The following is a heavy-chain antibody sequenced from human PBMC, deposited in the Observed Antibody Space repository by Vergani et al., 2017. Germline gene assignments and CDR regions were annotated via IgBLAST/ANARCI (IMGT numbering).Heavy chain of an antibody. Sequence: VQLVESGGGLVQPGGSLRLSCAASGFTFSGSAMHWVRQASGKGLEWLGRIRSKANSYASANDASVKGRFTISRDDSKNTAYLQMNSLKTEDTAVYYFTRLGAVSDMGGIYWGQGTLVTVSS. CDR2: IRSKANSYAS. J-gene: IGHJ4*02. CDR3: TRLGAVSDMGGIY. CDR1: GFTFSGSA. V-gene: IGHV3-73*02. D-gene: IGHD6-19*01.